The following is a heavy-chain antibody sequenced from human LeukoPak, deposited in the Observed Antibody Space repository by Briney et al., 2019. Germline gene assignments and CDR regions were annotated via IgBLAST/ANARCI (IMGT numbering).Heavy chain of an antibody. CDR2: IYYSGST. V-gene: IGHV4-59*08. CDR3: ARVQYGDYEEGAFDI. D-gene: IGHD4-17*01. CDR1: GGSISSYY. J-gene: IGHJ3*02. Sequence: SETLSLTCTVSGGSISSYYWSWIRQPPGKGLEWIGYIYYSGSTNYNPSLKSRVTISVDTSKNQFSLKLSSVTAADTAVYYCARVQYGDYEEGAFDIWGQGTMVTVSS.